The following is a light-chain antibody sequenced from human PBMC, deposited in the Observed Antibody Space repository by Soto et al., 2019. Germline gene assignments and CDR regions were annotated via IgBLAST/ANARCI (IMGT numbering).Light chain of an antibody. Sequence: DIQMTQSPSSVSASVGDRVTITCRASQAMGSWLAWYQQRPGKAPTLLIYGASNLQDGVPSRFSGSGSGTDFTLTISNLQPEDFATYYCQQANSYQLTFGGGTRVDIK. CDR3: QQANSYQLT. CDR1: QAMGSW. V-gene: IGKV1-12*01. CDR2: GAS. J-gene: IGKJ4*01.